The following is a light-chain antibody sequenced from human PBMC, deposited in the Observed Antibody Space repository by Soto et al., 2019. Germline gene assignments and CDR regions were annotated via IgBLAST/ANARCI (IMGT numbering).Light chain of an antibody. CDR3: QSYDSSLSGYV. CDR1: SANIGAAYN. CDR2: GNN. V-gene: IGLV1-40*01. J-gene: IGLJ1*01. Sequence: QSVLTQPPSVSGAPGQRVTISCTGSSANIGAAYNVDWYQQLPGTAPKLLIYGNNNRPSGFPARFSGSKSGTSASLAIAGLQAEDEGDYYGQSYDSSLSGYVFGTRTKVTVL.